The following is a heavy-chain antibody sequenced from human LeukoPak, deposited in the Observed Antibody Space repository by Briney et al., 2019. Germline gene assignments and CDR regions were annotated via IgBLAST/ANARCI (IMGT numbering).Heavy chain of an antibody. Sequence: ASVKVSCKASGYTFTSYDINWVRQATGQGLEWMGWMNPNSGSTGYAQKFQDRVTMTRNTSISTAYMELSSLRSEDTAVHYCARARAVAATTDYWGQGTLVTVSS. CDR3: ARARAVAATTDY. CDR2: MNPNSGST. D-gene: IGHD6-19*01. V-gene: IGHV1-8*01. CDR1: GYTFTSYD. J-gene: IGHJ4*02.